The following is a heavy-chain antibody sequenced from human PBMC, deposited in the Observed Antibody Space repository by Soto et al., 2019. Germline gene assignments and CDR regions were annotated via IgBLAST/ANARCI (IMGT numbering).Heavy chain of an antibody. Sequence: QITLKESGPTLVKPTQTLTLTCTFSGFSLSTSGVGVGWIRQPPGKALEWLALIYWDDDKRYSPSLKSRLTITKDTSNNPVVLTTTTMDPVDTATYSCARHKSSGWYSVGGFDPWGQGTLVTVSS. V-gene: IGHV2-5*02. CDR2: IYWDDDK. D-gene: IGHD6-19*01. CDR1: GFSLSTSGVG. J-gene: IGHJ5*02. CDR3: ARHKSSGWYSVGGFDP.